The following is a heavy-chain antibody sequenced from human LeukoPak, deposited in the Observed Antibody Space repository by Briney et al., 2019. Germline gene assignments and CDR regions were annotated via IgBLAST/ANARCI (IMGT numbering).Heavy chain of an antibody. D-gene: IGHD4-17*01. J-gene: IGHJ4*02. CDR3: AREYDYGDPGIDY. CDR1: GFTFRSYW. V-gene: IGHV3-7*01. CDR2: INQDGSEK. Sequence: GGSLRLSCAASGFTFRSYWMSWVRRAPGKGLEWVANINQDGSEKNYVDSVKGRFTIFRDNPMNSLYLEMDSLRVEDTAVYYCAREYDYGDPGIDYWGQGALVTVSS.